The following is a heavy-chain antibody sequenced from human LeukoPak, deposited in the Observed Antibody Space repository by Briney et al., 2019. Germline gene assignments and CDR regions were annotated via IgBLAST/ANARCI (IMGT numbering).Heavy chain of an antibody. Sequence: GGSLRLFCAASGFTFSSYGMHWVRQAPGKGLEWVAFIRYDGSNKYYADSVKGRFTISRDNSKNTLYLQMNSLRAEDTAVYYCARGGKLLWFGELPQADAFDIWGQGTMVTVSS. J-gene: IGHJ3*02. CDR1: GFTFSSYG. V-gene: IGHV3-30*02. D-gene: IGHD3-10*01. CDR3: ARGGKLLWFGELPQADAFDI. CDR2: IRYDGSNK.